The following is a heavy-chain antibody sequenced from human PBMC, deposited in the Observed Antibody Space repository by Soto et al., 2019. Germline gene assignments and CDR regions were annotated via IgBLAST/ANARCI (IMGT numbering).Heavy chain of an antibody. CDR1: GGSFSGYY. D-gene: IGHD3-10*01. J-gene: IGHJ5*02. V-gene: IGHV4-34*01. CDR3: ARALRSNYDGSGSYSS. Sequence: QVQLQQWGAGLLKPSETLSLTCAVYGGSFSGYYWSWIRQPPGKGLEWIGEINHRGSTNYNPSLKSRVTISVDTSKTQFSLKLSAVTAADTALYYCARALRSNYDGSGSYSSWGQGTLVTVSS. CDR2: INHRGST.